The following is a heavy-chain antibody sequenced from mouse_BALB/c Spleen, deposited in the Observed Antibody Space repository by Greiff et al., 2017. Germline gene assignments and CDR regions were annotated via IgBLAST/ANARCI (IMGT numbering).Heavy chain of an antibody. J-gene: IGHJ3*01. CDR1: GFTFSSYG. CDR2: INSNGGST. D-gene: IGHD2-4*01. CDR3: ARDDYDYDGFAY. V-gene: IGHV5-6-3*01. Sequence: VQLQESGGGLVQPGGSLKLSCAASGFTFSSYGMSWVRQTPDKRLELVATINSNGGSTYYPDSVKGRFTISRDNAKNTLYLQMSSLKSEDTAMYYCARDDYDYDGFAYWGQGTLVTVSA.